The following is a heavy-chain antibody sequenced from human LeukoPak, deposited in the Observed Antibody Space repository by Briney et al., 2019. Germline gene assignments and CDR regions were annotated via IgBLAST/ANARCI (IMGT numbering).Heavy chain of an antibody. D-gene: IGHD6-13*01. CDR2: FDPEDGET. V-gene: IGHV1-24*01. CDR1: GYTLTELS. Sequence: GASVKVSCKVSGYTLTELSMHWVRQAPGKGLEWMGGFDPEDGETIYAQKFQGRVTMTEDTSTDTAYMELSSLRSEDTAVYYCATDGSGGAAAERWFDPWGQGTLVTVSS. J-gene: IGHJ5*02. CDR3: ATDGSGGAAAERWFDP.